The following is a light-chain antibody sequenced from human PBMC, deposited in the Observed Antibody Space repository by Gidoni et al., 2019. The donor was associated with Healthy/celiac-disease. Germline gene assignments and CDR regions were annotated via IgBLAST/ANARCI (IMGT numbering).Light chain of an antibody. Sequence: SSVLPPPPSVSVAPGQTARITCGGKNIGSKSVHWYQQKPGQAPVLVVYDDSDRPSGIPERFSGSNSGNTATLTISRVEAGDEADYYCQVWDSSSDVVFGGGTKLTVL. CDR1: NIGSKS. J-gene: IGLJ2*01. V-gene: IGLV3-21*02. CDR3: QVWDSSSDVV. CDR2: DDS.